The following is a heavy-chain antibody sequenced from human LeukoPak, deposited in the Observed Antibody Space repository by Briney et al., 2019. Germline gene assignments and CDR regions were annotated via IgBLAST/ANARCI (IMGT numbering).Heavy chain of an antibody. Sequence: GGSLRLSCAASGFTFSSYAMSWVRQAPGKGLEWVSAISGSGGSTYYADSVKGRFTISRDNSKNTLYLQMNSLRAEDTAVYYCANSLLNSSQKGYYFDYWGQGTLVTVSS. CDR2: ISGSGGST. CDR1: GFTFSSYA. J-gene: IGHJ4*02. V-gene: IGHV3-23*01. CDR3: ANSLLNSSQKGYYFDY. D-gene: IGHD2/OR15-2a*01.